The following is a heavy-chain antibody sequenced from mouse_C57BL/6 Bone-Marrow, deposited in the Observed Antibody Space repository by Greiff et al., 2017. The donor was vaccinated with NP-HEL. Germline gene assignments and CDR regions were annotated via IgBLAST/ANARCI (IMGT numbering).Heavy chain of an antibody. CDR2: IDPENGDT. CDR1: GFNIKDDY. D-gene: IGHD1-1*01. Sequence: VQLQQSGAELVRPGASVKLSCTASGFNIKDDYMHWVKQRPEQGLEWIGWIDPENGDTDYASKFQGTAPITPDTSSNTPYLQHRSLTSEDTAVYYCTAGITTVVATDFDVWGTGTTVTVSS. CDR3: TAGITTVVATDFDV. V-gene: IGHV14-4*01. J-gene: IGHJ1*03.